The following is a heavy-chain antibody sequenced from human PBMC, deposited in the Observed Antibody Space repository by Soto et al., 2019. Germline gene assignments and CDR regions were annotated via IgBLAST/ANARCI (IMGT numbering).Heavy chain of an antibody. Sequence: GGSLRLSCAASGFTFSSYAMHWVRQAPGKGLEWVAVISYDGSNKYYADSVKGRFTISRDNSKNTLYLQMNSLRAEDTAVYYCARDAAYYDKTDAFDIWGQGTMVTVSS. D-gene: IGHD3-9*01. V-gene: IGHV3-30-3*01. CDR1: GFTFSSYA. J-gene: IGHJ3*02. CDR3: ARDAAYYDKTDAFDI. CDR2: ISYDGSNK.